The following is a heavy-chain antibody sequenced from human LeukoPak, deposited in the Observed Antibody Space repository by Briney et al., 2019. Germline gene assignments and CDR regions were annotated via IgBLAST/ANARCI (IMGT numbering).Heavy chain of an antibody. Sequence: PSETLSLTCAVSGGSIDSDYWSWIRQPAGEGLEWIGRIYPNGHTTYNPSLTSRVTMSADTSKLQFSLNLNSVTAADTALYYCARQIGARAFDVWGQGTVVTVSS. CDR2: IYPNGHT. J-gene: IGHJ3*01. CDR1: GGSIDSDY. CDR3: ARQIGARAFDV. D-gene: IGHD3-16*01. V-gene: IGHV4-4*07.